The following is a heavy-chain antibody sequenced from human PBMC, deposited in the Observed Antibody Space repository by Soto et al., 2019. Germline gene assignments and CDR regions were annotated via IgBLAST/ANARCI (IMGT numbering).Heavy chain of an antibody. Sequence: SETLSLTCTVSGGSISSGDYYWSWIRQPPGKGLEWIGYIYYSGSTYYNPSLKSRVTISVDTSKNQFSLKLSSVTAADTAVYYCARGRYAQLWLNWRLDYWGQGTLVTVSS. D-gene: IGHD5-18*01. CDR2: IYYSGST. CDR3: ARGRYAQLWLNWRLDY. CDR1: GGSISSGDYY. J-gene: IGHJ4*02. V-gene: IGHV4-30-4*01.